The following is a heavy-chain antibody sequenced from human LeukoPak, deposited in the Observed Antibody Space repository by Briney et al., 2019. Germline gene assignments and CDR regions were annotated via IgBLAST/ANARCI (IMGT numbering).Heavy chain of an antibody. J-gene: IGHJ4*02. D-gene: IGHD3-22*01. Sequence: PSETLSLTCTVSGGFISSSSYYWGWIRQPPGKGLEWIGSIYYSGSTYYNPSLKSRVTISVDTSKNQFSLKLSSVTAADTAVYYCAREGKSGYYDSSGYYYLTVFDYWGQGTLVTVSS. V-gene: IGHV4-39*02. CDR2: IYYSGST. CDR3: AREGKSGYYDSSGYYYLTVFDY. CDR1: GGFISSSSYY.